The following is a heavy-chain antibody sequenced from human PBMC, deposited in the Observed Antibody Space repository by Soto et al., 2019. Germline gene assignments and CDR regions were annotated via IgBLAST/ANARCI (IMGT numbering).Heavy chain of an antibody. D-gene: IGHD4-17*01. Sequence: SETLSLTCTVSGGSISSGGYYWSWIRQHPGKGLEWIGYIYYSGSTYYNPSLKSRVTISVDTSKNKFTMKLSSVTAADTAVYYCARDFYGDSDYYYYYMDVWGKGTTVTVSS. V-gene: IGHV4-31*03. CDR3: ARDFYGDSDYYYYYMDV. CDR1: GGSISSGGYY. CDR2: IYYSGST. J-gene: IGHJ6*03.